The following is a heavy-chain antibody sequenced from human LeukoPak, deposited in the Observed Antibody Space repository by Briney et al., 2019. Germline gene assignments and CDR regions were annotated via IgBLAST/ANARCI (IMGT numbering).Heavy chain of an antibody. CDR1: GYTFTVYY. CDR2: VNPNSGGT. D-gene: IGHD3-22*01. J-gene: IGHJ4*01. V-gene: IGHV1-2*02. Sequence: GASVKVSCKTSGYTFTVYYMHWVRQAPGQGLEWVGWVNPNSGGTDYAQKFQGRVTMTRDTSISTVYMELSRLRSDDTAVYYCAAIGYYDSSDYYYGQDFDYSGHRNLVTVSS. CDR3: AAIGYYDSSDYYYGQDFDY.